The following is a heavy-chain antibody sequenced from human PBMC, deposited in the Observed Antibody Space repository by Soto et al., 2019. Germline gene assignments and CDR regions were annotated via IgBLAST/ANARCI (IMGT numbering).Heavy chain of an antibody. D-gene: IGHD3-9*01. Sequence: ASVKVSCKASGYTFTSYGISWVRQAPGQGLEWMGWIGAYNGNTNYAQKLQGRVTMTTDTSTSTAYMELRSLRSDDTAVYYCARVFDDILTGLIDYWGQGTLVTVSS. V-gene: IGHV1-18*01. J-gene: IGHJ4*02. CDR2: IGAYNGNT. CDR1: GYTFTSYG. CDR3: ARVFDDILTGLIDY.